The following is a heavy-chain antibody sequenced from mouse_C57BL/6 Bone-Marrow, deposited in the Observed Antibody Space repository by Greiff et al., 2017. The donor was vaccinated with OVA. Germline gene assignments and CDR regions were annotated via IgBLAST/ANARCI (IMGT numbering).Heavy chain of an antibody. CDR3: ARTYAMDY. V-gene: IGHV1-19*01. J-gene: IGHJ4*01. CDR2: INPYNGGT. Sequence: EVKLQESGPVLVKPGASVKMSCKASGYTFTDYYLNWVKQSHGKSLEWIGVINPYNGGTSYNQNFKGKATLTVDKSSSTAYMELNSLTSEDSAVYYCARTYAMDYWGQGTSVTVSS. CDR1: GYTFTDYY.